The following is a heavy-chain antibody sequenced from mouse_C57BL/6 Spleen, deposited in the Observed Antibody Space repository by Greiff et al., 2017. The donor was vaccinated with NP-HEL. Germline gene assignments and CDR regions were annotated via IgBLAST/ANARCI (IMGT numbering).Heavy chain of an antibody. Sequence: EVQRVESGPELVKPGASVKIPCTASGYTFTDYNMDWVKQSPGQSLEWIGDINPNNGDTIYNQKFTGPATLTVDNSSSTAYMELRRLTAEDTAVYYCARRGTTVVFDDWGKGTTLTVSS. CDR3: ARRGTTVVFDD. V-gene: IGHV1-18*01. CDR1: GYTFTDYN. CDR2: INPNNGDT. D-gene: IGHD1-1*01. J-gene: IGHJ2*01.